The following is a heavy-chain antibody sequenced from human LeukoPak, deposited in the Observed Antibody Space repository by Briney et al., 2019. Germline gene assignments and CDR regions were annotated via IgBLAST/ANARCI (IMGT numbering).Heavy chain of an antibody. J-gene: IGHJ6*04. Sequence: PGGSLRLSCAASGFTFSSYEMNWVRQAPGRGLEWVSYISSSGSTIYYADSVKGRFTISRDNAKNSLYLQMNSLRAEDTAVYYCAELGITMIGGVWGKGTTVTVSS. CDR1: GFTFSSYE. V-gene: IGHV3-48*03. D-gene: IGHD3-10*02. CDR2: ISSSGSTI. CDR3: AELGITMIGGV.